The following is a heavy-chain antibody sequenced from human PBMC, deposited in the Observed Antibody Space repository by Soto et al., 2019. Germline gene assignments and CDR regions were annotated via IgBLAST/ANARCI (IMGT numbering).Heavy chain of an antibody. D-gene: IGHD3-10*01. CDR1: GVSFNNNG. Sequence: QVQLVQSGAEVKKPGSSVKVSCKTSGVSFNNNGIGRVRQAPGHGLEWMGGVSPPFRTSNYARKFQGRIPITADASTGTVNMELSSLTSEDTAQYYCARVLYYGSGSYSPYGMDVWGQGTTVTVSS. CDR2: VSPPFRTS. J-gene: IGHJ6*02. V-gene: IGHV1-69*01. CDR3: ARVLYYGSGSYSPYGMDV.